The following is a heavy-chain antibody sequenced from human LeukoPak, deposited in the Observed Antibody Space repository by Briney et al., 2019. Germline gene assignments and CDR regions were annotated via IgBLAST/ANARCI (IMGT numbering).Heavy chain of an antibody. J-gene: IGHJ6*02. CDR1: GVTFSSYG. V-gene: IGHV3-30*18. CDR3: AKGSTYYDFWSGYNYGMDV. CDR2: ISYDGSNK. D-gene: IGHD3-3*01. Sequence: PGGSLRLSCAASGVTFSSYGMHWVRQAPGKGLEWVAVISYDGSNKYYADSVKGRFTISRDNSKNTLYLQMNSLRAEDTAVYYCAKGSTYYDFWSGYNYGMDVWGQGTTVTVSS.